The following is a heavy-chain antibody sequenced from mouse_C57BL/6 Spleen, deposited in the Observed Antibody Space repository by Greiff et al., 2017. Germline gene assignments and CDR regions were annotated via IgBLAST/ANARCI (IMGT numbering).Heavy chain of an antibody. CDR2: IYPYNGVS. CDR3: ARKGDGSSCDFDY. Sequence: EVQLQESGPELVKPGASVKISCKASGYSFTGYYMHWVKQSHGNILDWIGYIYPYNGVSSYNQKFKGKATLTVDTSTSTAYLELRSLTSEDSAFYYCARKGDGSSCDFDYWGQGTTLTVSS. V-gene: IGHV1-31*01. CDR1: GYSFTGYY. J-gene: IGHJ2*01. D-gene: IGHD1-1*01.